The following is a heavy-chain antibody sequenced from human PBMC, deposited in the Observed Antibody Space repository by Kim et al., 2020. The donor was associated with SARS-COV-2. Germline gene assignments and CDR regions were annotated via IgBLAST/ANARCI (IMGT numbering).Heavy chain of an antibody. Sequence: SVKGRFTISRDNSKNTLYLQMNSLRAEDTAVYYCAKDGPSPNYYYYGMDVWGQGTTVTVSS. J-gene: IGHJ6*02. V-gene: IGHV3-33*06. CDR3: AKDGPSPNYYYYGMDV.